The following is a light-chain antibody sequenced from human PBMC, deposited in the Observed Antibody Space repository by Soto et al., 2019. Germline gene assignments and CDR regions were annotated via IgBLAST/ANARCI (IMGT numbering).Light chain of an antibody. J-gene: IGLJ2*01. CDR2: LNSDGSH. Sequence: QSVLTQSPSASASTLSSGHSSYTIAWHQQQPDKGPRYLMKLNSDGSHSKGDGIPDRFSGSSSGAERYLTISSLQSEDEADYYCQTWGSGTVVFGGGTQLTVL. CDR3: QTWGSGTVV. CDR1: SGHSSYT. V-gene: IGLV4-69*01.